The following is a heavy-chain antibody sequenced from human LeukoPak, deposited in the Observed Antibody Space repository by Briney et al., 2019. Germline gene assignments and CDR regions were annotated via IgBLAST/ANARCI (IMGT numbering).Heavy chain of an antibody. CDR3: AVSSGWYLLDY. V-gene: IGHV1-69*05. D-gene: IGHD6-19*01. J-gene: IGHJ4*02. Sequence: EASVKVSCKASGGTFSSYAISWVRQALGQGLEWMGRIIPIFGTANYAQKFQGRVTITTDESTSTAYMELSSLRSEDTAVYYCAVSSGWYLLDYWGQGTLVTVSS. CDR2: IIPIFGTA. CDR1: GGTFSSYA.